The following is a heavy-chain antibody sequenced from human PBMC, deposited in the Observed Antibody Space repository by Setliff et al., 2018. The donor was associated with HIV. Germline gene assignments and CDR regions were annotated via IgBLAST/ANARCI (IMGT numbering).Heavy chain of an antibody. J-gene: IGHJ6*02. CDR1: GGSINIGSFY. V-gene: IGHV4-61*09. Sequence: SETLSLTCTASGGSINIGSFYWTWIRQPAGKGPEWIGHIYTNGYTNYNPSLKSRVTISVDTSKNQFSLRLTSVTAADTALYFCARHKVISKLGGLIQDYFYYGLDAWGQGTTVTVSS. CDR2: IYTNGYT. D-gene: IGHD3-16*01. CDR3: ARHKVISKLGGLIQDYFYYGLDA.